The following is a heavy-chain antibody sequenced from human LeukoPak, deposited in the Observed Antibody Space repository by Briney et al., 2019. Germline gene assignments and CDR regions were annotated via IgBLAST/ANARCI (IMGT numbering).Heavy chain of an antibody. D-gene: IGHD3-10*01. Sequence: SGGSLRLSCAASGFSFSNYWMGWVRQAPGEGLACVANIKTDGSETYYVDSVKGRFTISRDNAKNSLFLQMNSLRAEDTAIYYCVSAIRGSPIDYWGQGTLVSVPS. V-gene: IGHV3-7*01. J-gene: IGHJ4*02. CDR2: IKTDGSET. CDR1: GFSFSNYW. CDR3: VSAIRGSPIDY.